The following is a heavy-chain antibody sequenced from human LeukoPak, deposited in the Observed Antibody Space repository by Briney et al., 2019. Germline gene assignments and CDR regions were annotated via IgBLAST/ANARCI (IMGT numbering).Heavy chain of an antibody. CDR2: IYTSGST. D-gene: IGHD2-15*01. V-gene: IGHV4-4*09. CDR1: GGSISGYY. J-gene: IGHJ4*02. CDR3: ARRYCSGGSCYSGSYYFDY. Sequence: SETLSLTCTVSGGSISGYYWSWIRQPPGKGLEWIGYIYTSGSTNYNPSLKSRVTISVDTSKNQFSLKLSSVTAADTAVYYCARRYCSGGSCYSGSYYFDYWGQGTLVTVSS.